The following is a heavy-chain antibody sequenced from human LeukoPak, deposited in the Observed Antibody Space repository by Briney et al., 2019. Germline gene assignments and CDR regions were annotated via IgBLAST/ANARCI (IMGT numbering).Heavy chain of an antibody. CDR1: GFTFSSYW. V-gene: IGHV3-7*03. J-gene: IGHJ5*02. CDR2: IRQDGSVQ. CDR3: APFDWLPR. Sequence: GGSLRLSCAASGFTFSSYWMSWVRQAPGKGLEWVANIRQDGSVQNCVDSVKGRFPISRDTPKNSVYLQMNSLRAEDTAVYYCAPFDWLPRWGQGTRVTVSS.